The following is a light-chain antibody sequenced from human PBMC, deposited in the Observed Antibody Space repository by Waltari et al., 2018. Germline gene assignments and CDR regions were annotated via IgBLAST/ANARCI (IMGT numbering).Light chain of an antibody. CDR1: QSISRD. V-gene: IGKV1-39*01. Sequence: IHMTHSPTSPPAPVGARVTTTCRASQSISRDLNWYQQKPGKAPKLLIYAASSLQGRVPSRFSGSGSGTDFTLTISSLQPEDFVTYYCQQSYSTPWTFGQGTKVEIK. CDR3: QQSYSTPWT. CDR2: AAS. J-gene: IGKJ1*01.